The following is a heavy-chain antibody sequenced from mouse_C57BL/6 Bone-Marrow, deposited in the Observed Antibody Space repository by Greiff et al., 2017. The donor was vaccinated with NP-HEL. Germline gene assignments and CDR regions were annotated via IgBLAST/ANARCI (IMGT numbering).Heavy chain of an antibody. CDR2: ISSGGDYI. V-gene: IGHV5-9-1*02. CDR3: TSLSTVVATYWYFDV. J-gene: IGHJ1*03. Sequence: EVKLVESGEGLVKPGGSLKLSCAASGFTFSSYAMSWVRQTPEKRLEWVAYISSGGDYIYYADTVKGRFTISRDNARNTLYLQMSSLKSEDTAMYYCTSLSTVVATYWYFDVWGTGTTVTVSS. D-gene: IGHD1-1*01. CDR1: GFTFSSYA.